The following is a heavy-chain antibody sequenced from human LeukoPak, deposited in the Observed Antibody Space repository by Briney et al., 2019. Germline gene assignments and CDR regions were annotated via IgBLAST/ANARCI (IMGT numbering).Heavy chain of an antibody. CDR2: ITSNSNYI. D-gene: IGHD3-22*01. CDR1: GFTFSSYS. CDR3: ARDLAFYYYDSSGYFGAFDI. J-gene: IGHJ3*02. V-gene: IGHV3-21*01. Sequence: KTGGSLRLSCAASGFTFSSYSMNWVRQAPGKGLEWVSSITSNSNYIHYADSVKGRFTISRDNAKNSLYLQMNSLRAEDTAVYYCARDLAFYYYDSSGYFGAFDIWGQGTMVTVSS.